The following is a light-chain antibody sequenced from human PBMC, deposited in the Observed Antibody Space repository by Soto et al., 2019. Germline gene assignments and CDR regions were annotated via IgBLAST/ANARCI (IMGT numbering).Light chain of an antibody. CDR2: GAS. CDR3: QQYGSSPLT. Sequence: EIVLTQSPGTLSLSPGERATLSCRASQRVSSSYLAWYQQKPGQAPRLLIYGASSRATGIPDRCSVSGSGTDFTLTISRLETEDFAVYYCQQYGSSPLTFGGGTKVEIK. J-gene: IGKJ4*01. CDR1: QRVSSSY. V-gene: IGKV3-20*01.